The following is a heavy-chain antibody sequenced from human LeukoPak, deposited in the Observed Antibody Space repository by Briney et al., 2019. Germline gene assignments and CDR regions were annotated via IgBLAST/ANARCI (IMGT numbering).Heavy chain of an antibody. CDR1: GFTFSTYS. J-gene: IGHJ4*02. V-gene: IGHV3-48*01. Sequence: PGGSLRLSCAASGFTFSTYSMNWVRQAPGKGLEWVSYIGSSSGNIYYEDSVKGRFTISRDNAKNSLFLQMNSLRAEDTAVYYCARHYCTSTTCSSGAFDYWGQGTLVTVSS. CDR3: ARHYCTSTTCSSGAFDY. D-gene: IGHD2-2*01. CDR2: IGSSSGNI.